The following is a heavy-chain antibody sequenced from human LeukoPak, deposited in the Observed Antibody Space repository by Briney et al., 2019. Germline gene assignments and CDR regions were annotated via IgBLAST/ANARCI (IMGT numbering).Heavy chain of an antibody. D-gene: IGHD3-22*01. V-gene: IGHV3-23*01. CDR3: AKGTMIENYYYYGMDV. J-gene: IGHJ6*02. CDR2: ISGSGGST. Sequence: GGSLRLSCAASGFTFSSYAMSWVRQAPGKGLEWVSAISGSGGSTYYADSVKGRFTISRDNSKNTLYLQMNSLRAEDTAVYYCAKGTMIENYYYYGMDVWGQGTTVTVSS. CDR1: GFTFSSYA.